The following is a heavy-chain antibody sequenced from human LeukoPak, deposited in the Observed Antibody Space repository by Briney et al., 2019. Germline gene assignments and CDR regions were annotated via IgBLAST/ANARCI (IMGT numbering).Heavy chain of an antibody. CDR3: AKEYSGSFSPFPSYFDY. J-gene: IGHJ4*02. V-gene: IGHV3-23*01. CDR1: GFTFSSYG. CDR2: ISGSGGST. D-gene: IGHD1-26*01. Sequence: QSGGSLRLSCAASGFTFSSYGMSWVRQAPGKGLEWVSAISGSGGSTYYADSVKGRFTISRDNSKNRLYLQMNSLRAEDSAVYYCAKEYSGSFSPFPSYFDYWGQGALVTVSS.